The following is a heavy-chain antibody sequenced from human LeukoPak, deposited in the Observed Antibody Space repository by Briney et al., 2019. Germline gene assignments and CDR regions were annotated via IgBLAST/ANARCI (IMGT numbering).Heavy chain of an antibody. CDR1: GFTFSSYA. CDR2: ISYDGSHK. V-gene: IGHV3-30-3*01. J-gene: IGHJ6*02. CDR3: AREVQLWSYYYGMDV. Sequence: GGSLRLSCAASGFTFSSYAMHWVRQAPGKGLEWVAFISYDGSHKYYADSMKGRFTISRDNSKNTLYLQMDSLRAEDTAVYYCAREVQLWSYYYGMDVWGQGTTVTVSS. D-gene: IGHD5-18*01.